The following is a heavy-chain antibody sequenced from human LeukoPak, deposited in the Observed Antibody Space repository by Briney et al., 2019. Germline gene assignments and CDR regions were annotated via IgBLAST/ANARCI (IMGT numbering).Heavy chain of an antibody. J-gene: IGHJ4*02. V-gene: IGHV4-4*07. CDR3: ARENSGSYREFDY. D-gene: IGHD1-26*01. CDR2: IYTSGSS. CDR1: GGSISSYY. Sequence: PSETLSLTCTVSGGSISSYYWSWIRQPAGKGLEWIGRIYTSGSSNYNASLKSRVSMSVDTSKNQFSLKLSSVTAADTAVFYCARENSGSYREFDYWGQGTLVTVSS.